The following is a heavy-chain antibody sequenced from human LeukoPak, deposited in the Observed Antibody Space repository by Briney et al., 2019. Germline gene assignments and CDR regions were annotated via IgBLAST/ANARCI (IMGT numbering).Heavy chain of an antibody. V-gene: IGHV3-23*01. J-gene: IGHJ3*02. CDR2: ISGSGGST. D-gene: IGHD3-3*01. CDR3: ASRSLRFLEWIGAFDI. CDR1: GFTFSSYA. Sequence: PGGSLRLSCAASGFTFSSYAMSWVRQAPGKGLEWVSAISGSGGSTYYADSVKGRFTISRDNSKNTLYLQMNSLRAEDTAVYCCASRSLRFLEWIGAFDIWGQGTMVTVSS.